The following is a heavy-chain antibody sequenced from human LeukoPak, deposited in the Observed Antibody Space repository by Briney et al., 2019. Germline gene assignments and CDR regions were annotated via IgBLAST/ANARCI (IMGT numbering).Heavy chain of an antibody. CDR2: INPNSGGT. CDR3: ARAAVVPAAMVCWFDP. D-gene: IGHD2-2*01. Sequence: ASVKVSCKASGYTFTGYYMHWVRQAPGQGLEWMGWINPNSGGTNYAQKFQGRVTMTRDTSISTAYMELSRLRSDDTAVYYCARAAVVPAAMVCWFDPWGQGTLVTVSS. J-gene: IGHJ5*02. V-gene: IGHV1-2*02. CDR1: GYTFTGYY.